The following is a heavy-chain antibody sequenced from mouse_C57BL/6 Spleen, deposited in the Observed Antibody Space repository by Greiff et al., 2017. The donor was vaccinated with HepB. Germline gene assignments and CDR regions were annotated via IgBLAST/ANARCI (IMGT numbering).Heavy chain of an antibody. V-gene: IGHV5-17*01. D-gene: IGHD1-1*01. Sequence: LESGGGLVKPGGSLKLSCAASAFTFSDYGMHWVRQAPEKGLEWVAYISSGSSTIYYADTVKGRFTISRDNAKNTLFLQMTSLRSEDTAMYYCARPYGSYFDYWGQGTTLTVSS. J-gene: IGHJ2*01. CDR2: ISSGSSTI. CDR1: AFTFSDYG. CDR3: ARPYGSYFDY.